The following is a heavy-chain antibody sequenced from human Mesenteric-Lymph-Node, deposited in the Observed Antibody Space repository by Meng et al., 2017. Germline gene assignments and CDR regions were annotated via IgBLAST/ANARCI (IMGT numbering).Heavy chain of an antibody. D-gene: IGHD3-9*01. Sequence: SVKVSCKASGGTFSSYAISWVRQAPGQGLEWMGGIIPIFGTANYAQKFQGRVTITADESTSTAYMELSSLRSEDTAVYYCARDTYYDILTGSKNRVSFDYWGQGTLVTISS. V-gene: IGHV1-69*13. CDR3: ARDTYYDILTGSKNRVSFDY. J-gene: IGHJ4*02. CDR1: GGTFSSYA. CDR2: IIPIFGTA.